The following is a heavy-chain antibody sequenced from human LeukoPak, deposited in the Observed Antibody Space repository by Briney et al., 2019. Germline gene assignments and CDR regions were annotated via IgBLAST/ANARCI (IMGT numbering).Heavy chain of an antibody. D-gene: IGHD5-18*01. V-gene: IGHV3-30*18. CDR1: GFTFSSYG. Sequence: GGSLRLSCAASGFTFSSYGMHWVRQAPGKGLEWVAVISYDGNNKYYADSVKGRFTISRDNSKNTLYLQMNSLRAEDTAVYYCAKDRYTAVAELLADYWGQGTLVTVSS. CDR2: ISYDGNNK. J-gene: IGHJ4*02. CDR3: AKDRYTAVAELLADY.